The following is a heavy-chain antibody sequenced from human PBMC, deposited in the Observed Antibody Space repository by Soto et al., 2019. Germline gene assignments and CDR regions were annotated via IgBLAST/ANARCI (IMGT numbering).Heavy chain of an antibody. V-gene: IGHV4-39*01. D-gene: IGHD3-10*01. CDR2: IYYSGST. Sequence: QLQLQESGPGLVKPSETLSLTCTVSGGSISSSSYYWGWIRQPPGKGLEWIGSIYYSGSTYYNPSLKSRVTISVDTSKNQFSLKLSSVTAADTSVYYCARRHQEITMVRGVIINPLVGYYYMDVWGKGTTVTVSS. CDR3: ARRHQEITMVRGVIINPLVGYYYMDV. CDR1: GGSISSSSYY. J-gene: IGHJ6*03.